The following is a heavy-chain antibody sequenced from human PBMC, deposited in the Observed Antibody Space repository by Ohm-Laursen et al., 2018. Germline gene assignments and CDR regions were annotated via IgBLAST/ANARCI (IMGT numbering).Heavy chain of an antibody. J-gene: IGHJ4*02. D-gene: IGHD1-26*01. CDR2: IRQDGSEI. CDR1: GFTFSDYY. Sequence: SLRLSCAASGFTFSDYYMSWIRQAPGKGLEWVANIRQDGSEIYYVDSVKGRFTISRDNAKSSLYLQMNSLRAEDTAVYYCARSHSGTNGGKFDRWGQGTLVTVSS. V-gene: IGHV3-7*01. CDR3: ARSHSGTNGGKFDR.